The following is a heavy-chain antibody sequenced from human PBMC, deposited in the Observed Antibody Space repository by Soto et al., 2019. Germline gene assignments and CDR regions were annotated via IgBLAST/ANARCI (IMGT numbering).Heavy chain of an antibody. Sequence: SVKVSCKASGGTFSSYTISWVRQAPGQGLEWMGRIIPILGIANYAQKFQGRVTITADKSTSTAYMELSSLRSEDTAVYYCEAKVVVAATVALRDIWGQGTMVTVSS. J-gene: IGHJ3*02. CDR3: EAKVVVAATVALRDI. CDR2: IIPILGIA. D-gene: IGHD2-15*01. V-gene: IGHV1-69*02. CDR1: GGTFSSYT.